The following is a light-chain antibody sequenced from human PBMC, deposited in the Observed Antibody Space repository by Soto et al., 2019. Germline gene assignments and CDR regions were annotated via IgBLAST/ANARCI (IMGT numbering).Light chain of an antibody. CDR2: DAS. V-gene: IGKV1-33*01. Sequence: DIQMTQSPSSLSASVGDRVTITCQASQDISNYLNWYQQKPGKAPKLLIYDASNLEAGVPSRFSGSGSGTDFTFTISSLQPEDIATYFCQQCDNLVTFGQGTRLDIK. CDR3: QQCDNLVT. CDR1: QDISNY. J-gene: IGKJ5*01.